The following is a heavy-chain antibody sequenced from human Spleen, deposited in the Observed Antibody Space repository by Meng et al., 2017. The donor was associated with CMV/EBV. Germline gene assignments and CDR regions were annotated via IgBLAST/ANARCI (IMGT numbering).Heavy chain of an antibody. CDR1: DSSISGYY. V-gene: IGHV4-59*01. Sequence: SETLSLTCSVSDSSISGYYWNWIRQPPGKGLQWIGSIYYTGSTNYNPSLKSRVTISVNTSKKQFSLKLSSVTAADTAVYYCATGTYYCSSTSCYPDVWGQGTTVTVSS. D-gene: IGHD2-2*01. CDR3: ATGTYYCSSTSCYPDV. CDR2: IYYTGST. J-gene: IGHJ6*02.